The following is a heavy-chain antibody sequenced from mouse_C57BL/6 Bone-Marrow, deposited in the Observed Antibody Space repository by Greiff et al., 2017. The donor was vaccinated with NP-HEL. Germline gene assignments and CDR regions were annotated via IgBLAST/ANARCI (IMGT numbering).Heavy chain of an antibody. CDR1: GYSITSGYY. D-gene: IGHD3-2*02. V-gene: IGHV3-6*01. Sequence: ESGPGLVKPSQSLSLTCSVTGYSITSGYYWNWIRQFPGNKLEWMGYISYDGSNNYNPSLKNRISITRDTSKNQFFLKLNSVTTEDTATYYCARDSGYWFAYWGQGTLVTVSA. CDR3: ARDSGYWFAY. CDR2: ISYDGSN. J-gene: IGHJ3*01.